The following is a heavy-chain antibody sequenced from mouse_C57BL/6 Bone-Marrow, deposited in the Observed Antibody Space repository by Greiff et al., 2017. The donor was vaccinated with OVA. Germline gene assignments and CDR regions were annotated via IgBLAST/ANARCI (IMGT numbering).Heavy chain of an antibody. J-gene: IGHJ3*01. D-gene: IGHD4-1*01. Sequence: EVQLMESEGGLVQPGSSMKLSCTASGFTFSDYYMAWVRQVPEKGLEWVANINYDGSSTYYLDSLKSRFIISRDNAKNILYLQMSSLRSEDTATYFYARDRGLGNGESGFAYWGQGTLVTVSA. CDR2: INYDGSST. V-gene: IGHV5-16*01. CDR1: GFTFSDYY. CDR3: ARDRGLGNGESGFAY.